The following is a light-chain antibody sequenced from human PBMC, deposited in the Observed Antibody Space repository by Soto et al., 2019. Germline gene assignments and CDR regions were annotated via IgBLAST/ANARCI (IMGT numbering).Light chain of an antibody. CDR2: GAS. CDR3: QQYGTSPYT. V-gene: IGKV3-20*01. CDR1: QSVIGSS. J-gene: IGKJ2*01. Sequence: DIVLTQSPGTLSLSPGDRATLSCRASQSVIGSSLAWYQQKPGQAPNLLVYGASYRATGIPDRVSGSGSGTDFTLTISRLEPEDFAVYYCQQYGTSPYTFGQGTKLEIK.